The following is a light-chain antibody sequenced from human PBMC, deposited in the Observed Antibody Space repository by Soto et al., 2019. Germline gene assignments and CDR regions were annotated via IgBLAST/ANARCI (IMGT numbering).Light chain of an antibody. Sequence: EIVVTQSPATLSFSPGEIATLSWRASQSVSTYVAWFQHKLGQAPRLLIYDASYRAIGVPARFTGSGSGTDFTLTISSLQPEDFAIYYCQQSFNSPRTFGQGTKVDI. CDR3: QQSFNSPRT. V-gene: IGKV3-11*01. J-gene: IGKJ1*01. CDR1: QSVSTY. CDR2: DAS.